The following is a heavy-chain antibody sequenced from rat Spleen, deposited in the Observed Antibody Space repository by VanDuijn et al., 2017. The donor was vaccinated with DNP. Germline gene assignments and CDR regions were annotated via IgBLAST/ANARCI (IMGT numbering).Heavy chain of an antibody. J-gene: IGHJ2*01. CDR3: ARDPEGIY. CDR2: IWGDGST. CDR1: GFSLTSNS. D-gene: IGHD1-11*01. V-gene: IGHV2-1*01. Sequence: QVQLKESGPGLVQPSQTLSLTCTVSGFSLTSNSVHWIRQPPGKGLEWMGGIWGDGSTDYNSLLKSRLSISRDTSKSQVFLKMNSLQTEDTATYYCARDPEGIYWGQGVMVTVSS.